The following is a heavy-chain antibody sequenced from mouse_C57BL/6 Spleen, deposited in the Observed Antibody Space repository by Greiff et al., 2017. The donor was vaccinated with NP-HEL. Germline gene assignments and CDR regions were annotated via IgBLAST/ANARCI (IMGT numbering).Heavy chain of an antibody. J-gene: IGHJ4*01. D-gene: IGHD2-5*01. Sequence: QVTLKESGPGILQSSQTLSLSCSFSGFSLSTSGMGVSWIRQPSGKGLEWLAHIYWDDDKRYNPSLKSRLTISKDTSRNQVFLKITSVDTADTATYDCARRKRSNPYAMDYWGQGTSVTVSS. CDR3: ARRKRSNPYAMDY. V-gene: IGHV8-12*01. CDR1: GFSLSTSGMG. CDR2: IYWDDDK.